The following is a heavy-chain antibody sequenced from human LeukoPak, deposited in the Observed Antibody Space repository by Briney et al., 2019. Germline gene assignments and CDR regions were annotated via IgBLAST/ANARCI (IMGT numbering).Heavy chain of an antibody. V-gene: IGHV4-34*01. J-gene: IGHJ5*02. D-gene: IGHD2-21*02. CDR1: GGSFGGYY. CDR3: ARSAPAFVVVTDWFDP. Sequence: SETLSLTCAVYGGSFGGYYWSWIRQPPGKGLEWIGEINHSGSTNYNPSLKSRVTISVDTSKNQFSLKLSSVTAADTAVYYCARSAPAFVVVTDWFDPWGQGTLVTVSS. CDR2: INHSGST.